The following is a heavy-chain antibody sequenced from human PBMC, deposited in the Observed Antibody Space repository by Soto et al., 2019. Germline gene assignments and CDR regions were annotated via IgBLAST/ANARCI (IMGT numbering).Heavy chain of an antibody. D-gene: IGHD3-10*01. Sequence: GGSLRLSCAASGFTFSSYGMHWVSQAPGKGLEWVAVIWYDGSNKYYADSVKGRFTISRDNSKNTLYLQMNSLRAEDTAVYYCARDQYYYGSGSPYYYYGMDVWGQGTTVTVSS. CDR1: GFTFSSYG. J-gene: IGHJ6*02. CDR2: IWYDGSNK. V-gene: IGHV3-33*01. CDR3: ARDQYYYGSGSPYYYYGMDV.